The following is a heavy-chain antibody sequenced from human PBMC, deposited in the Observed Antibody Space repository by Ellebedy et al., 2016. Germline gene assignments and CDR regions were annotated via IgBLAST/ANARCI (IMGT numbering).Heavy chain of an antibody. CDR2: SKNKINSYTT. J-gene: IGHJ4*02. CDR1: GFTLSDHY. Sequence: GESLKISCAASGFTLSDHYMDWVRQAPGKGLEWVGRSKNKINSYTTEYAASVQGRFTISSDDSRKSVDLQMNSLKTEDTAVYYCALHWGVGGRGRNWGQGTLVTVSS. CDR3: ALHWGVGGRGRN. D-gene: IGHD2-15*01. V-gene: IGHV3-72*01.